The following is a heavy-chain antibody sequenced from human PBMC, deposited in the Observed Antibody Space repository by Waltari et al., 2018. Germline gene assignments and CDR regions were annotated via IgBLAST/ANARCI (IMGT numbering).Heavy chain of an antibody. J-gene: IGHJ4*02. CDR1: GFTFSSYG. Sequence: QVQLVESGGGVVQPGRSLRLSCAASGFTFSSYGMHWVRQAPGKGLGWVAVIWYDGSNKYYADSVKGRFTISRDNSKNTLYLQMNSLRAEDTAMYYCAKDRYSSGWIDYWGQGTLVTVSS. CDR2: IWYDGSNK. V-gene: IGHV3-30*18. D-gene: IGHD6-19*01. CDR3: AKDRYSSGWIDY.